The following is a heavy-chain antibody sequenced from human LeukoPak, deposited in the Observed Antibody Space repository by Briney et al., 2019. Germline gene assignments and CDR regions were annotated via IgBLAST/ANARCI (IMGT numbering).Heavy chain of an antibody. J-gene: IGHJ4*02. Sequence: PRGSLRLSCAVSGFSVTNNYMSWVGQGPGKGLEWVSVFYVGGATYYADSVKGRFTISRDNSENTLYLQMKSLRAEDTAVYYCARGDGYNFFDYWGQGTLVTVSS. V-gene: IGHV3-53*01. CDR3: ARGDGYNFFDY. CDR2: FYVGGAT. D-gene: IGHD5-24*01. CDR1: GFSVTNNY.